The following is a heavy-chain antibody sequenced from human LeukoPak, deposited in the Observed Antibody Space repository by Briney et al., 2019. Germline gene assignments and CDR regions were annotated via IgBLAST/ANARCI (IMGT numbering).Heavy chain of an antibody. V-gene: IGHV3-30*02. J-gene: IGHJ4*02. CDR3: ARDPPGSYYVVDY. CDR1: GFTFSSYG. Sequence: PGGSLRLSCAASGFTFSSYGMHWVRQAPGKGLEWVAFIRYDGSNKYYADSVKGRFTISRDNAKNSLYLQMNSLRAEDTAVYYCARDPPGSYYVVDYWGQGTLVTVSS. CDR2: IRYDGSNK. D-gene: IGHD1-26*01.